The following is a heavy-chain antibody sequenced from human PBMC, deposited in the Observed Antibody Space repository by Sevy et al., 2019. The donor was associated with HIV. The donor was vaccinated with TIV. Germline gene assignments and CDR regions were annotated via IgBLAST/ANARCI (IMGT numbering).Heavy chain of an antibody. CDR3: ARDREFYEQGEYGPTSAPDL. J-gene: IGHJ5*02. CDR1: GFPFTNHG. D-gene: IGHD4-17*01. Sequence: GGSLRLSCEASGFPFTNHGVHWVRQAPGKGLAWVALMWFDGSNKYYADSVKGRFTVSRDDSKNTLYLQMNSLKADETAIYYCARDREFYEQGEYGPTSAPDLWGQGTLVTVSS. CDR2: MWFDGSNK. V-gene: IGHV3-33*08.